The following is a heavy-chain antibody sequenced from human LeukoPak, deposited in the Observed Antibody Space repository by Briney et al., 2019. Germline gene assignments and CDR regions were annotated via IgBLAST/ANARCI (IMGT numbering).Heavy chain of an antibody. CDR1: GFPVSSNH. D-gene: IGHD3-16*01. Sequence: GGSLRLSCAVSGFPVSSNHMSWVRQAPRGGLEWGSIISSGGTTSYPDSVKGRFTISRDNSKNTLYLQMNSLRAEDTAVYYCASWGPLIAHGHWGQGTLVTVSS. CDR3: ASWGPLIAHGH. CDR2: ISSGGTT. J-gene: IGHJ4*02. V-gene: IGHV3-53*01.